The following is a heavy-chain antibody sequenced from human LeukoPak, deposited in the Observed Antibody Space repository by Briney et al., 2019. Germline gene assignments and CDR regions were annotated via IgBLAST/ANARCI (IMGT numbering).Heavy chain of an antibody. CDR3: AKCSMPGYTSGWCNWIDP. J-gene: IGHJ5*02. Sequence: GGSLRLSCAGSGFPFSSDAMNWVRQAPGKGLEWVASISGSTGSTQYADSVKGRFTVSRDNSKNTLYLQMNSLRADDTAVYYCAKCSMPGYTSGWCNWIDPWGQGTLVTVSS. D-gene: IGHD6-19*01. CDR2: ISGSTGST. V-gene: IGHV3-23*01. CDR1: GFPFSSDA.